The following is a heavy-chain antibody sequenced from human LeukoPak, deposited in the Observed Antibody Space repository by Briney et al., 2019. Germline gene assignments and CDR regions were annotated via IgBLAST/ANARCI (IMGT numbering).Heavy chain of an antibody. CDR1: GLTVSSSY. V-gene: IGHV3-53*01. CDR3: ARNILLAFDI. J-gene: IGHJ3*02. CDR2: IYNDGST. Sequence: GGFLRLSCAASGLTVSSSYMSWVRQAPGKGLEWVSTIYNDGSTYYADSMKGRFTISRDNSKNTLYLQVNSLRAEDAAMYYCARNILLAFDIWGQGTMVTVSS.